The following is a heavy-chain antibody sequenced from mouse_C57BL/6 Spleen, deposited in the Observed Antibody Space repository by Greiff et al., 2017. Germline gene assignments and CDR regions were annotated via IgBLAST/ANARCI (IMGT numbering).Heavy chain of an antibody. CDR2: IDPSDSYT. D-gene: IGHD1-1*01. CDR3: ARGGATVVAPFAY. J-gene: IGHJ3*01. Sequence: QVQLKQPGAELVMPGASVKLSCKASGYTFTSYWMHWVKQRPGQGLEWIGEIDPSDSYTNYNQKFKGKSTLTVDKSSSTAYMQLSSLTSEDSAVYYCARGGATVVAPFAYWGQGTLVTVSA. V-gene: IGHV1-69*01. CDR1: GYTFTSYW.